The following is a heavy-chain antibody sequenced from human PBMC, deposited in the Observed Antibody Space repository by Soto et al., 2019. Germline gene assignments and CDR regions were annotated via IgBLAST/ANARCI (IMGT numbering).Heavy chain of an antibody. CDR3: ARMYNSGFYRPEGDYFFYGMDV. CDR1: GDSISDYY. V-gene: IGHV4-4*07. CDR2: FYYSGNT. Sequence: PSETLSLTCTVSGDSISDYYWSWIRQPAGKGLEWIGRFYYSGNTKSNPSLKSRVTMSADTSKNQFSLSLRSVTAADSAIYYCARMYNSGFYRPEGDYFFYGMDVWVQGTTVTVSS. D-gene: IGHD6-19*01. J-gene: IGHJ6*02.